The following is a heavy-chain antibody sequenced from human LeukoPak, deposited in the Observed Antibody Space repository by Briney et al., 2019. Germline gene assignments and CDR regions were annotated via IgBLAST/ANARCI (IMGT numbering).Heavy chain of an antibody. CDR3: ARPKYSSSWQIFDY. D-gene: IGHD6-13*01. J-gene: IGHJ4*02. V-gene: IGHV3-11*01. Sequence: PGGSLRLSCAASGFTFSDCYMSWIRQAPGKGLEWVSYISSSGNTIYYADSVKGRFTISRDNAKNSLYLQMNSLRAEDTAVYYCARPKYSSSWQIFDYWGQGTLVTASS. CDR1: GFTFSDCY. CDR2: ISSSGNTI.